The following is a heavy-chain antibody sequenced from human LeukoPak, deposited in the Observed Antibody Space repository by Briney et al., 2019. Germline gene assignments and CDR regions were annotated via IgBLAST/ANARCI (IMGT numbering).Heavy chain of an antibody. CDR1: GYTFTSYD. V-gene: IGHV1-8*01. D-gene: IGHD3-3*01. J-gene: IGHJ4*02. CDR2: INPNSGNT. CDR3: ALYYDFWSGYYHFDY. Sequence: ASVKVSCKASGYTFTSYDINWVRQATGQGLELMGWINPNSGNTGYAQKFQGRVTMTRNTSISTAYMELSSLRSKDTAVYYCALYYDFWSGYYHFDYWGQGTLVPVSS.